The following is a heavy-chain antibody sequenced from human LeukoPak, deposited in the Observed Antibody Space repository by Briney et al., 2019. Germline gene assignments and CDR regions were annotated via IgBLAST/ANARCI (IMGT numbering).Heavy chain of an antibody. CDR3: ARYGEPFDY. Sequence: PGGSLRLSCAASGFTFSSYAMHWVRQAPGKGLEWVAVISYDGSNKYYADSVKGRFTISRDNSKNTLYLQMNSLRAEDTAVYYCARYGEPFDYWGQGTLVTVSS. CDR2: ISYDGSNK. V-gene: IGHV3-30*04. D-gene: IGHD3-10*01. CDR1: GFTFSSYA. J-gene: IGHJ4*02.